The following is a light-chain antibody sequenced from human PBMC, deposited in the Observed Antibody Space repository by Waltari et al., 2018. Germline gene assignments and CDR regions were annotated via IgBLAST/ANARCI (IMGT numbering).Light chain of an antibody. Sequence: EIVLTQSPATLSLSPGERATLSCRASQSVNTYLAWYQQKPGQAPRLVIYDASYRATGLPSKFSGSAYGTDFTLTISSLEPEDFAVYYCQQRSNWPITFGQGTRLEIK. CDR3: QQRSNWPIT. J-gene: IGKJ5*01. CDR1: QSVNTY. CDR2: DAS. V-gene: IGKV3-11*01.